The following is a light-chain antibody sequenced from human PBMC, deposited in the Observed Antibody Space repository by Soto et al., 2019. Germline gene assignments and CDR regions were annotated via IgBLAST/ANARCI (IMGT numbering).Light chain of an antibody. CDR3: QQADTFPIT. V-gene: IGKV1D-12*01. J-gene: IGKJ5*01. CDR2: SAS. CDR1: QGISRS. Sequence: DIQMTQSPSSVSASVVDRVTITCQASQGISRSLAWYQQKPGKAPKLLIYSASSLQSGVPSRFSGSGFGTDFTLTISSLQPEDFATYYCQQADTFPITFGQGTRLEI.